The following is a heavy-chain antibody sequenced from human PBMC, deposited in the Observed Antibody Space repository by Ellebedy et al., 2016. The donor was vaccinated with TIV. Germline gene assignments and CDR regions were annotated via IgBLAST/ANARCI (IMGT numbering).Heavy chain of an antibody. CDR1: GYTFTSYG. CDR3: ARQTRNSSDYCDY. D-gene: IGHD3-22*01. CDR2: ISAYNGNT. V-gene: IGHV1-18*01. Sequence: AASVKVSCKASGYTFTSYGINWVRQAPGQGLEWMGRISAYNGNTNYALNLQDRLTMTTDTSTNTAYMELRSLRSDDTAVYYCARQTRNSSDYCDYWGQGTLVAVSS. J-gene: IGHJ4*02.